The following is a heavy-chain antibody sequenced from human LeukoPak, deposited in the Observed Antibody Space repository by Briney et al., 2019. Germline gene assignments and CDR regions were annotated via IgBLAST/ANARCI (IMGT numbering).Heavy chain of an antibody. CDR3: ARDLTDRGYCTNGVCYTLFGMDV. J-gene: IGHJ6*02. CDR1: GYTFTGYN. D-gene: IGHD2-8*01. CDR2: INPIIGGT. V-gene: IGHV1-2*02. Sequence: ASVKVSCKASGYTFTGYNMHWVRPAPGQGLEWMGWINPIIGGTNYAQKFQGRVTITGDTSISTAYMELSRLRSEHTAVYYCARDLTDRGYCTNGVCYTLFGMDVWGQGTTVTVSS.